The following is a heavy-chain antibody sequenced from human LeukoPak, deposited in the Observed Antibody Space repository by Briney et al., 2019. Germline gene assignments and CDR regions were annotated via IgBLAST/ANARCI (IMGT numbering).Heavy chain of an antibody. V-gene: IGHV1-18*01. CDR1: GYTFTSYG. CDR3: ARDLRDYDFWSGYYSPSLDY. D-gene: IGHD3-3*01. Sequence: ASVKVSCEASGYTFTSYGISWVRQAPGQGLEWMGWISAYNGNTNYAQKLQGRVTMTTDTSTSTAYMELRSLRSDDTAVYYCARDLRDYDFWSGYYSPSLDYWGQGTLVTVSS. CDR2: ISAYNGNT. J-gene: IGHJ4*02.